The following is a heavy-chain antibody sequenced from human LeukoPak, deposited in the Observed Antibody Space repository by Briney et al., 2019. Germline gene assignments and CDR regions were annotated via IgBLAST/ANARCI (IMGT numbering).Heavy chain of an antibody. J-gene: IGHJ6*02. CDR2: INPNSGGT. CDR3: ARGGHYYGSGSYYYYYGMDV. CDR1: GYTFTAYY. D-gene: IGHD3-10*01. V-gene: IGHV1-2*02. Sequence: ASVKVSCKASGYTFTAYYMHWVRQAPGQGLEWMGWINPNSGGTNYAQKFQGRVTMTRDTSISTAYMELSRLRSDDTAVYYCARGGHYYGSGSYYYYYGMDVCGQGTTVTVSS.